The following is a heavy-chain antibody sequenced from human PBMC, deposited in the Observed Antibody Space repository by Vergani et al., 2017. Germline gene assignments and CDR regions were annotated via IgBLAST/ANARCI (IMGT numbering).Heavy chain of an antibody. CDR3: ARRSGGYYSGGKVHPLRTAFDV. V-gene: IGHV4-39*07. Sequence: QVQLQESGPGLVKPSETLSLTCTVSGSSINPSSSFWGWIRQSPGKGLEWIGSINYVGRTYYIPSLQSRATVFVDTSKNQFSLTVTSVTAADTAIYFCARRSGGYYSGGKVHPLRTAFDVWGHGTVVTVSS. CDR2: INYVGRT. CDR1: GSSINPSSSF. D-gene: IGHD2-15*01. J-gene: IGHJ3*01.